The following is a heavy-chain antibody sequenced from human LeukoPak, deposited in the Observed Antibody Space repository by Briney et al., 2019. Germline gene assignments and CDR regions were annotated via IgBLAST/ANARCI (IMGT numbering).Heavy chain of an antibody. CDR1: GFTFGDYA. Sequence: GSLRLSCTASGFTFGDYAMSWFRQAPGKGLEWVGFIRSKAYGGTTEYAASVKGRFTISRDDSKSIAYLQMNSLKTEDTAVYYCTRVELDSGSYYFDYWGQGTLVTVSS. V-gene: IGHV3-49*03. D-gene: IGHD1-26*01. J-gene: IGHJ4*02. CDR2: IRSKAYGGTT. CDR3: TRVELDSGSYYFDY.